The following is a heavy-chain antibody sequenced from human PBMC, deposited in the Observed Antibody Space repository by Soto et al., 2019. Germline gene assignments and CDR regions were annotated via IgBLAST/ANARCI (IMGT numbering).Heavy chain of an antibody. J-gene: IGHJ6*02. CDR3: AKDHRIWGRLVEYMDV. V-gene: IGHV3-23*01. CDR2: ISGSGVST. Sequence: EVQLLESGGGLVQPGGSLRLSCAASGFTFSSYALGWVRQAPGRGLECVSAISGSGVSTFYADSVKGRFTISRETSKNTLYLQMNTLTAEDTAVYYCAKDHRIWGRLVEYMDVWGQGTTVTVSS. D-gene: IGHD3-10*01. CDR1: GFTFSSYA.